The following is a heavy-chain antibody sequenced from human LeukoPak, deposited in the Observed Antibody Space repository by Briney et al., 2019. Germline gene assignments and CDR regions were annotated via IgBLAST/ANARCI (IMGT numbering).Heavy chain of an antibody. CDR3: ARDPLTSMGVAGTGDNWFDP. Sequence: PGVSLRLSCAASVFTFRIYSMNWVRDAPGRGVEGVSSIRSSSRYIYYTHSVKRRFTISRDNTKNSLYPQKNSLRAADTPVYYCARDPLTSMGVAGTGDNWFDPWGQGTLVTVSS. V-gene: IGHV3-21*01. D-gene: IGHD6-19*01. J-gene: IGHJ5*02. CDR1: VFTFRIYS. CDR2: IRSSSRYI.